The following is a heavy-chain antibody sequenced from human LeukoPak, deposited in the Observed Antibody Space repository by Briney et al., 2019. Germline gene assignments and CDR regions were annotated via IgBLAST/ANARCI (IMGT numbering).Heavy chain of an antibody. J-gene: IGHJ4*02. CDR1: GFTVSSNY. CDR3: ARDSRLSTGVSDY. D-gene: IGHD1-14*01. V-gene: IGHV3-66*02. Sequence: PGGSLRLSCAASGFTVSSNYMSWVRQAPGKGLERVSVIYSGGSTYYADSVKRRFTISRDNSKNTLYLQMNSLRAEDTAVYYCARDSRLSTGVSDYWGQGTLVTVSS. CDR2: IYSGGST.